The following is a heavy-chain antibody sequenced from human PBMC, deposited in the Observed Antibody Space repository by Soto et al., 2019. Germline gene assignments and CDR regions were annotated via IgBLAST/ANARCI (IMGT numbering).Heavy chain of an antibody. D-gene: IGHD2-21*02. V-gene: IGHV3-15*07. CDR3: TTDHDIALVTAPTNAVEI. CDR1: GFTFRNAW. Sequence: EVQLVESGGGLVKPGGSLRISCTVSGFTFRNAWMNWVRQAPGGGLEWVGRIRSNTDGGTTEYAAPAKDRFTISRDDSENTLYLQMNSLTPEDTAVYYCTTDHDIALVTAPTNAVEIWGQGTMVTCSS. J-gene: IGHJ3*02. CDR2: IRSNTDGGTT.